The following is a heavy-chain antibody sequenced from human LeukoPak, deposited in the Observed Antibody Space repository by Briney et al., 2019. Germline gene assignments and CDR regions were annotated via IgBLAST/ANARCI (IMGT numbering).Heavy chain of an antibody. J-gene: IGHJ4*02. D-gene: IGHD3-22*01. CDR1: GGSISSYY. V-gene: IGHV4-34*01. CDR2: INHSGST. CDR3: ARVDYYDSSGYSYDGYFDY. Sequence: SETLSLTCTVSGGSISSYYWSWIRQPPGKGLEWIGEINHSGSTNYNPSLKSRVTISVDTSKNQFSLKLSSVTAADTAVYYCARVDYYDSSGYSYDGYFDYWGQGTLVTVSS.